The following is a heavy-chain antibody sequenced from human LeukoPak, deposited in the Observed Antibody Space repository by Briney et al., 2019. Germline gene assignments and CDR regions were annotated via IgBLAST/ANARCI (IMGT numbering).Heavy chain of an antibody. CDR3: AHLHTYYYDSSGYYRLSYYFDY. CDR2: IYWDDDK. D-gene: IGHD3-22*01. J-gene: IGHJ4*02. V-gene: IGHV2-5*02. CDR1: GFSLSTSGVG. Sequence: SGPTLVKPTQTLTLTCTFSGFSLSTSGVGVGWIRQPPGEALEWLALIYWDDDKRYSPSLKSRLTITKDTSKNQVVLTMTNMDPVDTATYYCAHLHTYYYDSSGYYRLSYYFDYWGQGTLVTVSS.